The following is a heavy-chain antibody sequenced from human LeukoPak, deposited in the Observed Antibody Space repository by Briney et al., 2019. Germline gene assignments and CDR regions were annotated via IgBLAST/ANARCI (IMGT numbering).Heavy chain of an antibody. CDR3: ARTEESGYSYGYFGYYYYMDV. Sequence: SETLSLTCTVSGGSISSYYWSWIRQPPGKGLEYIGYIYYSGSTNYNPSLKSRVTISVDTSKNQFSLKLSSVPAADTAVYYCARTEESGYSYGYFGYYYYMDVWGKGTTVTVSS. V-gene: IGHV4-59*01. D-gene: IGHD5-18*01. CDR1: GGSISSYY. J-gene: IGHJ6*03. CDR2: IYYSGST.